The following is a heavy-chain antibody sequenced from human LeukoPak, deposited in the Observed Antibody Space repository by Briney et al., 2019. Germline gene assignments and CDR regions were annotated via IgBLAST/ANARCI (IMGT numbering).Heavy chain of an antibody. J-gene: IGHJ3*01. CDR3: ARVTITMTVVPFDV. D-gene: IGHD3-22*01. Sequence: SSETLSLTCTVSSGSMSSHYWSWIRQPPGKGLEWIGYIYYSGSTNYNPWSTNYNSSLKSRVTISVDTSKNQFSLKLSSVAAADTAVYYCARVTITMTVVPFDVWGQGTMVTVSS. CDR1: SGSMSSHY. V-gene: IGHV4-59*11. CDR2: IYYSGST.